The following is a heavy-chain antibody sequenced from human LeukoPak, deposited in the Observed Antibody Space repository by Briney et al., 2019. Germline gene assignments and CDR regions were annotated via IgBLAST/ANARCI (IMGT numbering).Heavy chain of an antibody. D-gene: IGHD2-2*01. CDR3: ARDRDCSSTSCRGGFADY. CDR2: ITWNDGIT. V-gene: IGHV3-20*04. CDR1: GFTFDDFG. Sequence: PGGSLRLSCAASGFTFDDFGMTWVRQAPGKGLEWVSGITWNDGITGYADSVKGRFTISRNNAKNSLYLQMNSLRAEDTALYYCARDRDCSSTSCRGGFADYWGQGTLVTVSP. J-gene: IGHJ4*02.